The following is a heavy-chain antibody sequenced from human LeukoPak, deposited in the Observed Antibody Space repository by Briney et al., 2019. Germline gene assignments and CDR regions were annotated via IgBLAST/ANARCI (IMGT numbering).Heavy chain of an antibody. V-gene: IGHV4-59*08. CDR2: IYYSGST. CDR1: GDSISSYY. D-gene: IGHD6-6*01. Sequence: SVTLSLTCTVSGDSISSYYWSWIRQPPGKGLEWIGYIYYSGSTNYNPSLKSRVTISVDTSKNQFSLKLSSVTAADTAVYYCARQYPKYSSSSDPPDAFDIWGQGTMVTVSS. J-gene: IGHJ3*02. CDR3: ARQYPKYSSSSDPPDAFDI.